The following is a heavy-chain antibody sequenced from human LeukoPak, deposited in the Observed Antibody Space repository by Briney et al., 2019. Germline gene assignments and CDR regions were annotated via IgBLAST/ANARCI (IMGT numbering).Heavy chain of an antibody. CDR1: GGSISSSNYY. D-gene: IGHD4-17*01. CDR2: IYYSGST. CDR3: ARVPTVTFFDY. Sequence: PSETLSLTCTVSGGSISSSNYYWGWIRQPPGKGLEWIGSIYYSGSTYYSPSLKSRVTISVDTSKNQFSLKLSSLTAADTAVYYCARVPTVTFFDYWGQGTLVTVSS. J-gene: IGHJ4*02. V-gene: IGHV4-39*07.